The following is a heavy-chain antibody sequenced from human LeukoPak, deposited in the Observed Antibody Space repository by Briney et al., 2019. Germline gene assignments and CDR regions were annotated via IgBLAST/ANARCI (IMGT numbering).Heavy chain of an antibody. CDR3: ARDTNSIVVVTATPTDY. Sequence: GGSLRLSCAASGFTFSSYWMHWVRQAPGKGLVWVSRIWTEETITTYADSVKGRFSISRDSAKYTLYLQMNILRAEDTAVSDCARDTNSIVVVTATPTDYWGQGTLVTVSS. CDR1: GFTFSSYW. J-gene: IGHJ4*02. CDR2: IWTEETIT. D-gene: IGHD2-21*02. V-gene: IGHV3-74*03.